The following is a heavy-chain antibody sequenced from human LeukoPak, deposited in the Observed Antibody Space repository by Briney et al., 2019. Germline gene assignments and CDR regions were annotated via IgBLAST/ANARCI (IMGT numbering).Heavy chain of an antibody. V-gene: IGHV3-21*04. J-gene: IGHJ4*02. D-gene: IGHD3-10*01. Sequence: EGSLRLSCAASGFTFSSYSMNWVRQAPGKGLEWVSSISSSSSYIYYADSVKGRFTISRDSAKNSLCLQMNNLRPEDTAFYYCAKDRRDYYGSGSAFDYWGQGILVIVSS. CDR3: AKDRRDYYGSGSAFDY. CDR1: GFTFSSYS. CDR2: ISSSSSYI.